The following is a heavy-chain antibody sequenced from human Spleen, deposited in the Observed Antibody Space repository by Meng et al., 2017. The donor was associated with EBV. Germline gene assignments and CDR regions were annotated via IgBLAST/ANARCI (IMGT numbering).Heavy chain of an antibody. CDR1: GGSFSGCF. Sequence: QVQVQRWGAGLLKPSETLSLTCAVYGGSFSGCFWSWIRQPPGKGLEWIGEISHSGSTNYTPSLKSRVTISVDKSKNQFSLKLSSVTAADTAVYYCARDSTMPENWFDPWGQGTLVTVSS. J-gene: IGHJ5*02. CDR3: ARDSTMPENWFDP. D-gene: IGHD5-18*01. V-gene: IGHV4-34*01. CDR2: ISHSGST.